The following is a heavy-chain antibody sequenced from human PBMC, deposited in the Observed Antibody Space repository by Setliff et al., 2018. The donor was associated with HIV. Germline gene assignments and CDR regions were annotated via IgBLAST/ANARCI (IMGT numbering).Heavy chain of an antibody. CDR2: ISSSSSYI. Sequence: PGGSLRLSCAASGFTFSSYNMNWVRQAPGKGLEWVSSISSSSSYIYYADSVKGRFTISRDNAKNSLYLQMNSLKTDDTAVYYCTRFSEWSEDYWGKGTLVTVSS. CDR3: TRFSEWSEDY. D-gene: IGHD3-3*01. CDR1: GFTFSSYN. J-gene: IGHJ4*02. V-gene: IGHV3-21*04.